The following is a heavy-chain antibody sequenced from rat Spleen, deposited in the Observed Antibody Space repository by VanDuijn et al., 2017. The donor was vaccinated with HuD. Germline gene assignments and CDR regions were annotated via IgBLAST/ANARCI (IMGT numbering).Heavy chain of an antibody. V-gene: IGHV2-13*01. CDR1: GFSLSNYA. Sequence: QVQLKESGPGLVQPSQTLSLTCTVSGFSLSNYAVNWVRQPPGKGLEWMGGIWGDGSTKYNSVLKSRLSISRDTSKSQVFLKMNSLQTEDTAMYFCARRDYSSYYWYFDFWGPGTMVTVSS. CDR3: ARRDYSSYYWYFDF. J-gene: IGHJ1*01. CDR2: IWGDGST. D-gene: IGHD1-2*01.